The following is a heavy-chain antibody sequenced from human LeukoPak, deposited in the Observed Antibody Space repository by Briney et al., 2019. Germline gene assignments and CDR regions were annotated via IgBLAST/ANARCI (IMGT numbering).Heavy chain of an antibody. J-gene: IGHJ5*02. CDR2: ISSSGSTI. CDR3: ARDSNVDYYDSSGYYTFDP. Sequence: GGTLRLSCAAPRFIFSSHGMNWVRQAPGKGLEWASYISSSGSTIYYADSVKGRFTISRDNAKNSLYLQMKSLRAEDTAVYCCARDSNVDYYDSSGYYTFDPWGQGTLVSVSS. D-gene: IGHD3-22*01. CDR1: RFIFSSHG. V-gene: IGHV3-48*04.